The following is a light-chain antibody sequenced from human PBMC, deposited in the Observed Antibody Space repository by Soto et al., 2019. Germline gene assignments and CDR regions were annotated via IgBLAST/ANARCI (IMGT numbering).Light chain of an antibody. CDR2: EVT. Sequence: QSALTQPPSASGSLGQPVTISCTGTSRDVGGYNYVACYQQPPGKAPKVLIYEVTKRPSGVPDRFSGSKSGNTASLTVSGLQAEDEADYYCTSYTTSNTRQIVFGTGTKVTVL. CDR3: TSYTTSNTRQIV. V-gene: IGLV2-8*01. J-gene: IGLJ1*01. CDR1: SRDVGGYNY.